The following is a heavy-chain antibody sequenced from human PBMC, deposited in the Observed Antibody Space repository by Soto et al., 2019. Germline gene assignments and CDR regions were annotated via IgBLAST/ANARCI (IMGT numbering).Heavy chain of an antibody. D-gene: IGHD2-15*01. CDR3: ARAFCSGGRCFLLDL. Sequence: EVQLLESGGGLVPPGGSLRLACAASGFIFSGYWMHFVRQAPGKGLVWVSRIKGDGSGISYADSVKGRFTISRDNVKKTLYLQMNSLRAEDTAVYYCARAFCSGGRCFLLDLWGQGTLVTVSS. CDR2: IKGDGSGI. J-gene: IGHJ5*02. CDR1: GFIFSGYW. V-gene: IGHV3-74*01.